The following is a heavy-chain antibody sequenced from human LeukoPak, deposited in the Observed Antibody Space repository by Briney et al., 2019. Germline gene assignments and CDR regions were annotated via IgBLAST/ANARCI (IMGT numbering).Heavy chain of an antibody. D-gene: IGHD3-3*01. CDR2: IKYDGSDK. Sequence: PGGSLRLSCGASGSSSSEYWMSWVRQAPGKGLEWVANIKYDGSDKNYVESVKGRFIISRDNAEKAVYLQMNSLRVDDTAVYYCARGAEWRDYWGQGTLVTVSS. CDR1: GSSSSEYW. J-gene: IGHJ4*02. V-gene: IGHV3-7*01. CDR3: ARGAEWRDY.